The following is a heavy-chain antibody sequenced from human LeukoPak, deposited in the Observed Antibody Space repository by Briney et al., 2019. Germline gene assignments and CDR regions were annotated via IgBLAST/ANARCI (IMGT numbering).Heavy chain of an antibody. D-gene: IGHD2-2*01. CDR1: GGSFSGYY. Sequence: SETLSLTCAVYGGSFSGYYWSWIRQPPGKGLEWIGEINHSGSTNYNPSLKSRVTVSVDTSKNQFSLELSSVTAADTAVYYCARGPLPPRYCSSTSCRNWFDPWGQGTLVTVSS. CDR2: INHSGST. CDR3: ARGPLPPRYCSSTSCRNWFDP. V-gene: IGHV4-34*01. J-gene: IGHJ5*02.